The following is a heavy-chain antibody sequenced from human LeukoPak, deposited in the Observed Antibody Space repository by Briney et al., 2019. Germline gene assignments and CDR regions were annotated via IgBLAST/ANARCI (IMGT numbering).Heavy chain of an antibody. CDR1: GFTFSTYD. V-gene: IGHV3-13*01. CDR3: ARDACSGGRCYHDY. D-gene: IGHD2-15*01. CDR2: IGPRGDT. Sequence: GGSLRLSCAASGFTFSTYDMHWVRQATGKGLEWVSAIGPRGDTYYAGSVQGRFTISRENAKNSMYLQMNSLGAGDTAVYYCARDACSGGRCYHDYWGQGVLVTVSS. J-gene: IGHJ4*02.